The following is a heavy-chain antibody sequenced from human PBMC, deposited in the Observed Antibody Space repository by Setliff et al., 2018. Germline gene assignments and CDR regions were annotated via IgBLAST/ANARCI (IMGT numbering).Heavy chain of an antibody. Sequence: PSETLSLTCTVSGGSINSYYWSWIRQPAGKGLEWIGHIYIGGSANYNPSLKSRVTMSIDTSKNQFYLKVDSVTAADTAVYYCARQYYNYIWGSSDYYYYMDVWGKGTTVTVSS. D-gene: IGHD3-16*01. CDR3: ARQYYNYIWGSSDYYYYMDV. CDR1: GGSINSYY. V-gene: IGHV4-4*07. J-gene: IGHJ6*03. CDR2: IYIGGSA.